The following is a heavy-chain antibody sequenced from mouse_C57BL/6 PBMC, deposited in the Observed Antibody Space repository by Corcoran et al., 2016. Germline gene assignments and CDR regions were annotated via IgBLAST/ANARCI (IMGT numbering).Heavy chain of an antibody. D-gene: IGHD1-1*01. CDR3: ARATTVVAQYAMDY. V-gene: IGHV1-81*01. Sequence: QVQLQQSGAELAMPGASVKLSCKASGYTFTSYGISWVKQRTGQGLEWIGEIYTRSGNTYYNEKFKGKATLTADKSSSTAYMELRSLTSEDSAVYLCARATTVVAQYAMDYWGQGTSVTVSS. CDR1: GYTFTSYG. J-gene: IGHJ4*01. CDR2: IYTRSGNT.